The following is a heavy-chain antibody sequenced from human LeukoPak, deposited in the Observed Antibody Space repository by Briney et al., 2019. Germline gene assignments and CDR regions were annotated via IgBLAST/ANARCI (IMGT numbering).Heavy chain of an antibody. CDR3: ATDYYDSSGYRGDYYYMDV. J-gene: IGHJ6*03. CDR2: VDPEDGET. V-gene: IGHV1-69-2*01. Sequence: ASVKVSCKVSGYTFTDYYMHWVQQAPGKGREWMGLVDPEDGETIYAEKFQGRVTITADTSTDTAYMELSSLRSEDTAVYYCATDYYDSSGYRGDYYYMDVWGKGTTVTVSS. CDR1: GYTFTDYY. D-gene: IGHD3-22*01.